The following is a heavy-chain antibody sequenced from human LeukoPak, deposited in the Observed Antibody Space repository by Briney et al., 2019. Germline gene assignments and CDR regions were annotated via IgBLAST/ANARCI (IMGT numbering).Heavy chain of an antibody. J-gene: IGHJ4*02. CDR1: GFTFSSYS. CDR2: ISGGGGST. Sequence: GGSLRLSCAASGFTFSSYSMNWVRQAPGKGLEWVSAISGGGGSTYYADSVKGRFTISRDNSKNTLYLQMNSLRAEDTAVFYCAKSGRYYDSSAYNRGQGTLVTVSS. CDR3: AKSGRYYDSSAYN. V-gene: IGHV3-23*01. D-gene: IGHD3-22*01.